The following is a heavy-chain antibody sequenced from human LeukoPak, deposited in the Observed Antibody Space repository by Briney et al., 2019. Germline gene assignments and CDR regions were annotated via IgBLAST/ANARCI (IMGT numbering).Heavy chain of an antibody. J-gene: IGHJ4*02. CDR3: ARVQYYYDSSGYYYAFDY. V-gene: IGHV3-7*01. D-gene: IGHD3-22*01. CDR2: IKQDGSET. CDR1: GFTFSSYW. Sequence: GGSLRLSCAASGFTFSSYWMSWVRQAPGKGLEWVANIKQDGSETYYVDSVKGRFAISRDNAKNSLSLQMNSLRAKDTAVYYCARVQYYYDSSGYYYAFDYWGQGTLVTVSS.